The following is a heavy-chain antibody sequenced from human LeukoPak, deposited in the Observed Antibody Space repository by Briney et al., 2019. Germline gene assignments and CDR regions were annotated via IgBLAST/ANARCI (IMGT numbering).Heavy chain of an antibody. CDR2: FDPEEGKT. Sequence: ASVKVSCKVSGISLRELSMHWVRQAPGKGFEWMGGFDPEEGKTIYAQKFQGRVTMTEDTVPGTAYMELSNLRSEDTAVYFCATIGTYFPFWGQGTLVTVSS. CDR3: ATIGTYFPF. CDR1: GISLRELS. J-gene: IGHJ4*02. D-gene: IGHD1-26*01. V-gene: IGHV1-24*01.